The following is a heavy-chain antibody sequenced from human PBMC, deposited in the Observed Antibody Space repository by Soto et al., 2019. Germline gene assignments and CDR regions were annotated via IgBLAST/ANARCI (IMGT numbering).Heavy chain of an antibody. CDR1: GGPISSYY. D-gene: IGHD1-26*01. Sequence: ETLSLTCTVSGGPISSYYWSWIRQPPGKRLEWIAYIYYSGSTNYNPSLKSRVTISVDTSKNQFSLKLSSVTAADTAVYYCARSGSYTGEDYNYYYYGMDVWGQGTTVTVSS. CDR3: ARSGSYTGEDYNYYYYGMDV. V-gene: IGHV4-59*01. CDR2: IYYSGST. J-gene: IGHJ6*02.